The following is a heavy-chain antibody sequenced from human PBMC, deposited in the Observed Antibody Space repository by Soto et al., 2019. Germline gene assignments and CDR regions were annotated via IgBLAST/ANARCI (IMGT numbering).Heavy chain of an antibody. CDR3: ARDETLVPAAIYFDY. J-gene: IGHJ4*02. V-gene: IGHV4-4*07. CDR1: GDSISTSY. D-gene: IGHD2-2*02. Sequence: ETLSLTCSVSGDSISTSYWSWIRQPAEQGLEWIGRIYTSGSTNYNPSLKSRVTMSVDTSKNQFSLKLSSVTAADTAVYYCARDETLVPAAIYFDYWGQGTLVTVSS. CDR2: IYTSGST.